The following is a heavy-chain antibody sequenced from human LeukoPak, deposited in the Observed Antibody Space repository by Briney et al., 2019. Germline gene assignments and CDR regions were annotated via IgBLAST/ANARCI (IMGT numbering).Heavy chain of an antibody. CDR2: ISSSSSYI. V-gene: IGHV3-21*01. D-gene: IGHD6-13*01. CDR1: GFTFSSYS. CDR3: ARVYSSSWYGWFDP. J-gene: IGHJ5*02. Sequence: PGGSLRLSCAASGFTFSSYSMNWVRQAPGKGLEWVSSISSSSSYIYYADSVKGRFTISRDNAKNSLYLQMNSLRAEDTAVYYCARVYSSSWYGWFDPWGQGTLVTVSS.